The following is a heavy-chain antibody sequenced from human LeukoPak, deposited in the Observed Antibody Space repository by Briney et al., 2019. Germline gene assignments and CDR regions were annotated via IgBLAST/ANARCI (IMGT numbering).Heavy chain of an antibody. Sequence: GSSVKVSCKASGYTFTSYGISWVRQAPGQGLEWMGWISAYNGNTNYAQKLQGRVTMTTDTSTSTAYMELRSLRSDDTAVYYCARVKEGLRFLEWHPSDPTNGMDVWGQGTTVTVSS. CDR3: ARVKEGLRFLEWHPSDPTNGMDV. CDR2: ISAYNGNT. CDR1: GYTFTSYG. V-gene: IGHV1-18*01. D-gene: IGHD3-3*01. J-gene: IGHJ6*02.